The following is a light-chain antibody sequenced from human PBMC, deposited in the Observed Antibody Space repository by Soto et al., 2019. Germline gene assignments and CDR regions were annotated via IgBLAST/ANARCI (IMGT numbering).Light chain of an antibody. V-gene: IGLV2-14*01. CDR2: AVS. CDR3: SSYTSSSIPNYV. CDR1: SSDVGGYNS. J-gene: IGLJ1*01. Sequence: QSALTQPASVSGSPGQSITISCTGTSSDVGGYNSVSWYQQQPGKAPKLMIYAVSNRPSGVSNRFSGSKSGNTSSLTISGLQAEDEADYYCSSYTSSSIPNYVFGAGTKLTVL.